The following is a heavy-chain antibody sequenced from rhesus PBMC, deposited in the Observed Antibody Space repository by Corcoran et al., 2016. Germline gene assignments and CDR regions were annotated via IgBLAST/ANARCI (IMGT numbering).Heavy chain of an antibody. CDR2: ISGSGENT. CDR3: ARGSSSFSY. Sequence: QVQLQESGPGLVKPSETLSLTCAGSGGSTSRNYWSWILQPPGKGLEWLGRISGSGENTDYNPSLKSRVTISTDTSKNQFSLKLSSVTAADTAVYYCARGSSSFSYWGQGVLVTVSS. CDR1: GGSTSRNY. V-gene: IGHV4-173*01. D-gene: IGHD6-43*01. J-gene: IGHJ4*01.